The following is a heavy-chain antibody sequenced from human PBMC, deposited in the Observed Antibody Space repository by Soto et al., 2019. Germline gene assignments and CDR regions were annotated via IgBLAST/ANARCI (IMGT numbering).Heavy chain of an antibody. Sequence: SQTLSLTCAISGDSVSSNSAAWNWIRQSPSRGLEWLGRTYYRSKWYNDYAASVKSRITINPDTSKNQFSLQLNSVTPEDTAVYYCARDHPSSSAPLFDYYYNHDMDVWGQGTTVTVSS. CDR1: GDSVSSNSAA. CDR3: ARDHPSSSAPLFDYYYNHDMDV. D-gene: IGHD6-6*01. V-gene: IGHV6-1*01. J-gene: IGHJ6*02. CDR2: TYYRSKWYN.